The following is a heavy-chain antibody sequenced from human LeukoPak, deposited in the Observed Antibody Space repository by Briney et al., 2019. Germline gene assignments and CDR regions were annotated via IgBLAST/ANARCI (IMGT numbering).Heavy chain of an antibody. D-gene: IGHD2-2*01. V-gene: IGHV4-61*02. CDR2: IYTSGST. CDR3: ARETHMYCKSNSCYGYFDL. Sequence: SQTLSLTCSVSGGSIYSGTYYWSWIRQPAGKGLEWIGRIYTSGSTNYHPSLKSRVTVSLDISKNQFSLKLSSVTAADTAVYYCARETHMYCKSNSCYGYFDLWGRGTLVTVSS. CDR1: GGSIYSGTYY. J-gene: IGHJ2*01.